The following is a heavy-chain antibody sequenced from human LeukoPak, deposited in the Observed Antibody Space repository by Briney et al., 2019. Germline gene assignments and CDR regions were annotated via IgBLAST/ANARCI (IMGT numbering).Heavy chain of an antibody. Sequence: GGSLRLSCAASGFTFSSYWMSWVRQAPGKGLEWVANIKKDGSEKYYVDSVKGRFTISRDNAKNSLYLQMNSLRAEDTAVYYCARSEYYYDSSGYGYWGQGTLVTVSS. CDR3: ARSEYYYDSSGYGY. J-gene: IGHJ4*02. V-gene: IGHV3-7*01. CDR2: IKKDGSEK. D-gene: IGHD3-22*01. CDR1: GFTFSSYW.